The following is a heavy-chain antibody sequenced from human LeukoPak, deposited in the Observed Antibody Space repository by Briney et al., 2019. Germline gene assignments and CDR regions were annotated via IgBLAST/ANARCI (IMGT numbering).Heavy chain of an antibody. Sequence: GGSLRLSCAASGFTFSSYAMSWVRQAPGKGLEWVSSISSSGIYIYYADSVKGRFTISRDNAKNSLYLQMNSLRAEDTAVYYCARDMKDWDIVVVPAAIGPNWFDPWGQGTLVIVPS. D-gene: IGHD2-2*01. CDR1: GFTFSSYA. CDR3: ARDMKDWDIVVVPAAIGPNWFDP. J-gene: IGHJ5*02. CDR2: ISSSGIYI. V-gene: IGHV3-21*01.